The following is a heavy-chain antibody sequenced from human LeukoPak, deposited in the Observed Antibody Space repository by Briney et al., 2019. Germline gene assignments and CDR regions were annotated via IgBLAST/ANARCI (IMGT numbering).Heavy chain of an antibody. V-gene: IGHV4-34*01. CDR2: INHSGST. CDR3: ARGHDKWLALGGY. CDR1: GGSFSGYS. D-gene: IGHD6-19*01. Sequence: SETLSLTCAVYGGSFSGYSWSWFRQPPGKGLEWIGEINHSGSTNYNPSLKSRVAILVETSKNHFSPKLSPVTAADTAVYYCARGHDKWLALGGYWGQGALVTVSS. J-gene: IGHJ4*02.